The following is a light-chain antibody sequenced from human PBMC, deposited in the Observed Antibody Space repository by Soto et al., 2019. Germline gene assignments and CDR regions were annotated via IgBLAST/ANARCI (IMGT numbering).Light chain of an antibody. CDR1: QSISYTSNNKIY. J-gene: IGKJ3*01. CDR2: WAS. V-gene: IGKV4-1*01. CDR3: QQYYASPFT. Sequence: DIVMTQFPGSLALSLGERAIINCKSSQSISYTSNNKIYLAWFQQRPSQPPKLIIYWASIRESGVPGRFSGSGSGTEFTLTISSLQAEDVALYYCQQYYASPFTFGPGTKVEI.